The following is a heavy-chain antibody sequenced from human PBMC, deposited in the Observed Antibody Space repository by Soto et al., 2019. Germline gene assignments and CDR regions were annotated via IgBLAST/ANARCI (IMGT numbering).Heavy chain of an antibody. CDR3: ARRAETNGWNGFGADKYYFDF. CDR1: GYTFTSYD. D-gene: IGHD1-1*01. Sequence: ASVKASCKASGYTFTSYDIYWVRQATGQGLEWMGWMNPNTGNSGYAQKFQGRGTMTSDTSISTAHMELSSRRSEHTAVYYCARRAETNGWNGFGADKYYFDFWGQGTLVTVSS. CDR2: MNPNTGNS. J-gene: IGHJ4*02. V-gene: IGHV1-8*01.